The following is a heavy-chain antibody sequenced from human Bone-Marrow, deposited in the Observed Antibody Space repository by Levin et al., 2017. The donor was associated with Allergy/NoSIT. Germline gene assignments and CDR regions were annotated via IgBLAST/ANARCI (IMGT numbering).Heavy chain of an antibody. CDR2: MNPNSGNT. CDR1: GYTFTSYD. D-gene: IGHD1-26*01. Sequence: GGSLRLSCKASGYTFTSYDINWVRQATGQGLEWMGWMNPNSGNTGYAQKFQGRVTMTRNTSISTAYMELSSLRSEDTAVYYCARDRGSGSYNFDYWGQGTLVTVSS. CDR3: ARDRGSGSYNFDY. V-gene: IGHV1-8*01. J-gene: IGHJ4*02.